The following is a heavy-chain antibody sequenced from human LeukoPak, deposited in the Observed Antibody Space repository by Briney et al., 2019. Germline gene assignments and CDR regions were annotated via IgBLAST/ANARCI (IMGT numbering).Heavy chain of an antibody. CDR1: GGSFSGYY. CDR2: INHSGST. Sequence: AETLSLTCAVYGGSFSGYYWSWIRQPPGKGLEWIGEINHSGSTNYNPSLKSRVTISVDTSKNQFSMKLSSVTAADTAVYYCARAKIGYDFWSGYYWAFDIWGQGTMVTVSS. V-gene: IGHV4-34*01. CDR3: ARAKIGYDFWSGYYWAFDI. D-gene: IGHD3-3*01. J-gene: IGHJ3*02.